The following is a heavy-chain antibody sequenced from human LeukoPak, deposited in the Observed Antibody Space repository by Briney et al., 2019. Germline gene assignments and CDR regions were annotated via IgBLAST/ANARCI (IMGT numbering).Heavy chain of an antibody. CDR3: AKDRPNFYETSGSYYKIKGDF. CDR2: ITSSGRTT. CDR1: GFTFNTHA. D-gene: IGHD3-10*01. J-gene: IGHJ4*02. Sequence: GGPLRLSCKASGFTFNTHAMSWVRQAPGKGLKCVANITSSGRTTYYTDSVKRLFTISRENYKNTPYLQMHSQRREDTAVYFCAKDRPNFYETSGSYYKIKGDFWGQGSLVTVSS. V-gene: IGHV3-23*01.